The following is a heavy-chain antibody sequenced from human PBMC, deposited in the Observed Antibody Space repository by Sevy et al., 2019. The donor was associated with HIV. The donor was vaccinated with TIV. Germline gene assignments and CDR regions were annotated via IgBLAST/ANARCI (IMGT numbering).Heavy chain of an antibody. D-gene: IGHD2-15*01. CDR3: AKDHADKDGMDV. Sequence: GGSLRLSCATSGFSFSWYDIQWVRQAPGKGLEWVAFILYDGSKKYYGDSVKGRFTISRDNSKNTLYLQMNSLRVEDTAVYYCAKDHADKDGMDVWGQGTMVTVSS. CDR1: GFSFSWYD. J-gene: IGHJ6*02. V-gene: IGHV3-30*02. CDR2: ILYDGSKK.